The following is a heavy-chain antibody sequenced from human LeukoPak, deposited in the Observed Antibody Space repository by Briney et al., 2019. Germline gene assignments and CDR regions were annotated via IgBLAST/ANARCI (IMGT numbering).Heavy chain of an antibody. CDR1: GFTFSSYE. Sequence: GGSLRLSCAASGFTFSSYEMNWVRQAPGKGLEWVSYISSSGSTKYYADSVKGRFTISRDNALNSLYLQMSSLRAEDTAVYYCATLRPRQQLVVDHWGQGTLVTVSS. D-gene: IGHD6-13*01. J-gene: IGHJ4*02. CDR3: ATLRPRQQLVVDH. CDR2: ISSSGSTK. V-gene: IGHV3-48*03.